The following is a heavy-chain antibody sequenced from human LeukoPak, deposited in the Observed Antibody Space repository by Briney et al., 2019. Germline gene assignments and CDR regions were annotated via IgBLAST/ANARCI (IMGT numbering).Heavy chain of an antibody. Sequence: SETLSLTCIVSGGAISSYYWSWIRQPPGEGLEWIGEINHSGSTNYNPSLKSRVTISVDTSKNQFSLKLSSVTAAGTAVYYCARRGARIQPRAFDIWGQGTMVTVSS. V-gene: IGHV4-34*01. CDR2: INHSGST. J-gene: IGHJ3*02. CDR1: GGAISSYY. CDR3: ARRGARIQPRAFDI. D-gene: IGHD5-18*01.